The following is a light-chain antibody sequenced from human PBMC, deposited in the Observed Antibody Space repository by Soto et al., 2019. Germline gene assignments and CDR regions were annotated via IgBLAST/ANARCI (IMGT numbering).Light chain of an antibody. CDR3: QTWGTGIQV. CDR2: VNSDGSH. Sequence: QPVLTQSPSASASLGASVKLTCTLRSGHSSYAIAWHQQQPEKGPRYLMKVNSDGSHTKGDGIPDRFSGSTSGAERYLTITCLQSEDEADYYCQTWGTGIQVFGGGTKLTVL. CDR1: SGHSSYA. V-gene: IGLV4-69*01. J-gene: IGLJ2*01.